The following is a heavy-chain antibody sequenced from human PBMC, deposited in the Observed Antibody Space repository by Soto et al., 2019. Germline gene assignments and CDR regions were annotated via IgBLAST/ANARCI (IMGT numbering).Heavy chain of an antibody. CDR1: GFTFSSYG. D-gene: IGHD3-10*01. CDR2: IWYDGSNK. J-gene: IGHJ5*02. CDR3: ARGHVRYGSGSYYRWFDP. V-gene: IGHV3-33*01. Sequence: QAGGSLRLSCAASGFTFSSYGMHWVRQAPGKGLEWVAVIWYDGSNKYYADSVKGRFTISRDNSKNTLYLQMNSLRAEDTAVYYCARGHVRYGSGSYYRWFDPWGQGTLVTVSS.